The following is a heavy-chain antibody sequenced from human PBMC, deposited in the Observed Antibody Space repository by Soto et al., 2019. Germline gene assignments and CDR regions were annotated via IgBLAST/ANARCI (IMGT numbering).Heavy chain of an antibody. CDR2: ISYTGSP. CDR1: GDSIRSYY. J-gene: IGHJ5*02. D-gene: IGHD4-4*01. CDR3: TRDYSNYSWFDP. Sequence: QVQLQESGPGLLKPSETLSLTCTVSGDSIRSYYWSWIRQPPGKGLEWIGYISYTGSPRYNPSLKSRVTISLDTSKSQCSLELSSVTAADTAVYYCTRDYSNYSWFDPWGQGTLVTVSS. V-gene: IGHV4-59*01.